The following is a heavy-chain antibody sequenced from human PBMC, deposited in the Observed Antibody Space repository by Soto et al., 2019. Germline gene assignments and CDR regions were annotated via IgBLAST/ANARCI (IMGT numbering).Heavy chain of an antibody. D-gene: IGHD1-1*01. V-gene: IGHV5-51*01. CDR3: AKERDH. Sequence: GESLKISCKGSGYSFATYWIAWVRQMPGKGLEWMGVIFPGDSHTIYSPSFQGQVTISANKSISTAYLQWSSLKVSDTAMYYCAKERDHWGQGTLVTVPQ. J-gene: IGHJ4*02. CDR1: GYSFATYW. CDR2: IFPGDSHT.